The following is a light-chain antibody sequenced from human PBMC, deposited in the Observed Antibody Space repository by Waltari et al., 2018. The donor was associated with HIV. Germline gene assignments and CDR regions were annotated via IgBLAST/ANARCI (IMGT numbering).Light chain of an antibody. CDR2: WAS. CDR3: QQSYSTPLT. J-gene: IGKJ3*01. CDR1: QTLFYSPEKKNR. V-gene: IGKV4-1*01. Sequence: DIVLTQSPESLTVSLGEGASISCKSSQTLFYSPEKKNRLAWYQQKAGQSPKLLFSWASVRQPGVPDRFSGSGSGTNFTLTIASLQAEDVATYYCQQSYSTPLTFGPGTTVHI.